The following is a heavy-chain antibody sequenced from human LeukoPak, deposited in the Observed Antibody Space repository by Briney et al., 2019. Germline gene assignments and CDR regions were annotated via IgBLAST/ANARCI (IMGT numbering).Heavy chain of an antibody. V-gene: IGHV3-64*01. CDR2: INSNGVGT. Sequence: PGGSLRLSCAASGFTFSSYAMHWVRQAPGKGLEYVSAINSNGVGTYYANSVKGRFTISRDDSKNTLYLQMDSLRGEDMAVYYCARSEAAVTLDYWGQGTLVTVSS. D-gene: IGHD4-11*01. CDR3: ARSEAAVTLDY. J-gene: IGHJ4*02. CDR1: GFTFSSYA.